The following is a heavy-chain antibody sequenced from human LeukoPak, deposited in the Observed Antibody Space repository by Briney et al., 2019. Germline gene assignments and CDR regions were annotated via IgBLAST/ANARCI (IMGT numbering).Heavy chain of an antibody. D-gene: IGHD6-19*01. J-gene: IGHJ4*02. Sequence: PSETLSLTCTVSGGSISGYYWSWLRQPPGKGLEWIAYVSHSGSTNYNPSLMSRVTMSKDTSKNQFSLKLSSVTAADTAVYYCARGAGWYDYWGQGTLDAVSS. CDR3: ARGAGWYDY. V-gene: IGHV4-59*01. CDR1: GGSISGYY. CDR2: VSHSGST.